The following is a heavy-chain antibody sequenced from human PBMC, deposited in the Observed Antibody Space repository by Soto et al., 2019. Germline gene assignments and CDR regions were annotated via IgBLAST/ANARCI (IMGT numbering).Heavy chain of an antibody. Sequence: GGSLRLSCAASGFTFRSLTMNWVRQAPGKGLEWVSTISSNSAYIYYTDALRGRFTISRDNAKNSLHLQMNSLRAEDTAVYYCTRDASRDSSARGWFDPWGPGTLVTVSS. CDR2: ISSNSAYI. D-gene: IGHD6-13*01. V-gene: IGHV3-21*01. CDR1: GFTFRSLT. J-gene: IGHJ5*02. CDR3: TRDASRDSSARGWFDP.